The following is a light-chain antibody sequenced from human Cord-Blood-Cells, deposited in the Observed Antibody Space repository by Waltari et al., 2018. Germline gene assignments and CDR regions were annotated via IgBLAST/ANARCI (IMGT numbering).Light chain of an antibody. Sequence: EIVMTQSPATLSVSPGERATLSCSAGQSVSSNLAGYQQKPGQAPRLLSYGASTRPTGVPARFSGSGSGTEFTLPISSLQSEDFAVYYCQQYNNWPLTFGGGTKVEIK. J-gene: IGKJ4*01. CDR3: QQYNNWPLT. CDR2: GAS. V-gene: IGKV3-15*01. CDR1: QSVSSN.